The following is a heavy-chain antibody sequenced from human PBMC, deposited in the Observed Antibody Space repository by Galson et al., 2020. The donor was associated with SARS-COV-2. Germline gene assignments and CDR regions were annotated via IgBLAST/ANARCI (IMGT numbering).Heavy chain of an antibody. CDR3: AKSRAGSGYDLSIDY. CDR2: ISYDGSNK. J-gene: IGHJ4*02. D-gene: IGHD5-12*01. Sequence: GGSLRLSCAASGFTFSSYGMHWVRQAPGKGLEWVAVISYDGSNKYYADSVKGRFTISRDNSKNTLYLQMNSLRAEDTAVYYCAKSRAGSGYDLSIDYWGQGTLVTVSS. CDR1: GFTFSSYG. V-gene: IGHV3-30*18.